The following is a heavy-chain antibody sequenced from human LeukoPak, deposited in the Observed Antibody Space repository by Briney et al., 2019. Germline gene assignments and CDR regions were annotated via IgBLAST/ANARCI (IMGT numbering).Heavy chain of an antibody. J-gene: IGHJ5*02. CDR1: GYTFTSYD. CDR2: INPNNNNV. V-gene: IGHV1-8*01. Sequence: ASVKVSCKASGYTFTSYDINWVRQATGQGLEWMGWINPNNNNVGYAQKFQGRVTMTRDTSVSTAYMELGSLTSEDTAVYYCARGAFLPQYRRDFDPWGQGTLVTVSS. D-gene: IGHD6-6*01. CDR3: ARGAFLPQYRRDFDP.